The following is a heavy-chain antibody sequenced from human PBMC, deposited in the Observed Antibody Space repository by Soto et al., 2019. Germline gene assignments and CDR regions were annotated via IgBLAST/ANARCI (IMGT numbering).Heavy chain of an antibody. CDR2: ISSSSSTI. V-gene: IGHV3-48*02. D-gene: IGHD1-7*01. Sequence: EVQLVESGGGLVQPGGSLRLSCAASGFTFSSYSMNWVRQAPGKWLEWVSYISSSSSTIYYADSVKGRFTISRDNAKNSLYLQMNSLRDEDTAVYYCARDPRTTGPYYYYYGMDVWGQGTTVTVSS. J-gene: IGHJ6*02. CDR1: GFTFSSYS. CDR3: ARDPRTTGPYYYYYGMDV.